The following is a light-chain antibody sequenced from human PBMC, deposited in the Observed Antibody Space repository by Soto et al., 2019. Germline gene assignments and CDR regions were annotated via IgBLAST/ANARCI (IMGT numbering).Light chain of an antibody. CDR3: QQANSFPIT. CDR2: ASS. CDR1: QDILSW. Sequence: DIQMTQSPSSVSASVGDRVTITCRGSQDILSWLAWYQQKPGEAPRLLIYASSNLQSGVPSRFTGSGSGTVFTLTISGLQPEDFATYYCQQANSFPITFGPGTRLDIK. J-gene: IGKJ3*01. V-gene: IGKV1-12*01.